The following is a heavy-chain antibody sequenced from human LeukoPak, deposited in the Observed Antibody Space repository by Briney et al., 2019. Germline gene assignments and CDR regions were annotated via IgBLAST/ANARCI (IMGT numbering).Heavy chain of an antibody. CDR1: GFTFSSYW. CDR3: ARDAGYSYGYSWDY. J-gene: IGHJ4*02. CDR2: IKQDGSEK. V-gene: IGHV3-7*01. D-gene: IGHD5-18*01. Sequence: GGSLRLSCAASGFTFSSYWMSWVRLAPGKGLEWVANIKQDGSEKYYVDSVKGRFTISRDNAKNSLYLQMNSLRAEDTAVYYCARDAGYSYGYSWDYWGQGTLVTVSS.